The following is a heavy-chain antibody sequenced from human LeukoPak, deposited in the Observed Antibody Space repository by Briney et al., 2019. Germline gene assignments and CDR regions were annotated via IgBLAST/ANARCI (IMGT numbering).Heavy chain of an antibody. J-gene: IGHJ5*02. V-gene: IGHV3-9*01. CDR2: ISWNSGSI. CDR3: AKDEGFDP. Sequence: GGSLRLSCAASGFTFDDYAMHWVRQAAGKGLEWVSGISWNSGSIGYADSVKGRFTISRDNAKNSLYLQMNSLRAEDTALYYCAKDEGFDPWGQGTLVTVSS. CDR1: GFTFDDYA.